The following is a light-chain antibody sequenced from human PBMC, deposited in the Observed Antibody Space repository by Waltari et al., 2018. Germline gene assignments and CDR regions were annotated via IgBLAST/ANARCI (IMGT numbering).Light chain of an antibody. J-gene: IGLJ2*01. Sequence: SYVLTQPPSVSVAPGKTARITCGGNNIGSKSVHWYQQKPGQAPVLVVYDDSDRPSGIPERFSVSNAGNTATLTISRGEAGDEADYDCQVWDSSSDHPYVVFGGGTKLTVL. CDR3: QVWDSSSDHPYVV. V-gene: IGLV3-21*03. CDR2: DDS. CDR1: NIGSKS.